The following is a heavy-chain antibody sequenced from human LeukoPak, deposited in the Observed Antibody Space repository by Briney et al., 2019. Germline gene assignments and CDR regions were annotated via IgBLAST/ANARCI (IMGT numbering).Heavy chain of an antibody. V-gene: IGHV3-72*01. D-gene: IGHD2-2*01. CDR1: GFTFSDHY. CDR3: AKVPLINLYYFDY. J-gene: IGHJ4*02. Sequence: LPGGSLRLSCAASGFTFSDHYMDWVRQAPGKGLEWVGRTRNKANSYTTEYAASVKGRFTISRDDSKNSLYLQMNSLKTEDTAVYYCAKVPLINLYYFDYWGQGTLVTVSS. CDR2: TRNKANSYTT.